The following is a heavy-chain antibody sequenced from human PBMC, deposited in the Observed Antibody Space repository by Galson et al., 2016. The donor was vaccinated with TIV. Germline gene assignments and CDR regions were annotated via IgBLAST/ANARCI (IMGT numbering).Heavy chain of an antibody. V-gene: IGHV3-30-3*01. CDR2: ISYYGSDK. CDR3: ARGDYPATVTTYYYYGMDV. D-gene: IGHD4-11*01. Sequence: SLRLSCAASGFAFSTYAMHWVRQAPGKGLEWVALISYYGSDKYYADSVKGRFTISRDNSKNTLYLQMNNLRAADTAVYYCARGDYPATVTTYYYYGMDVWGQGTTVTVSS. CDR1: GFAFSTYA. J-gene: IGHJ6*02.